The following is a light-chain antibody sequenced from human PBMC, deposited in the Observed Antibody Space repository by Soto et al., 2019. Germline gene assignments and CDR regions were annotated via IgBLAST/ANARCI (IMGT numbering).Light chain of an antibody. CDR1: SSDVGSYNL. CDR3: CAYAGSSSYVV. Sequence: QSALTQPASVSGSPGQSITLSCTGTSSDVGSYNLVSWYQLHPGKAPKLMIYEGTKRPSGVSNRFSGSKSGSTASLTISGLEAEDEADYYCCAYAGSSSYVVFGGVPNLTVL. CDR2: EGT. V-gene: IGLV2-23*01. J-gene: IGLJ2*01.